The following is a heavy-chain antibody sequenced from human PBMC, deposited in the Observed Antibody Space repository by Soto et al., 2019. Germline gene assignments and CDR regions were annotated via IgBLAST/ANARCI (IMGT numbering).Heavy chain of an antibody. J-gene: IGHJ6*03. Sequence: QVQLMQSGAEVKKPGASINVSCQASGYKFNSFGIAWVRQAPGQGLEWLGWISAYNGNTNYTQKLQGRVTLTTDTPTTTAYRELRSLRSDDTAIFYCARARGDFWNGHHFYMDVWGKGTTVIVTS. V-gene: IGHV1-18*01. CDR3: ARARGDFWNGHHFYMDV. CDR1: GYKFNSFG. CDR2: ISAYNGNT. D-gene: IGHD3-3*01.